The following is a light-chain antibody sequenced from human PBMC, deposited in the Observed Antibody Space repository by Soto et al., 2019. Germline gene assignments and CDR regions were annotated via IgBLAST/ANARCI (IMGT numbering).Light chain of an antibody. Sequence: DIVMTQSPATLSVSPGERVTLSCRASQSVSRNLAWYQQKPGQPPRLLIFGASTRANGIPARFSGSGSGTEFTLTISSLQSEDFAVYYGQQDKNWPPITFGQGTRLEVK. CDR2: GAS. V-gene: IGKV3D-15*01. CDR3: QQDKNWPPIT. J-gene: IGKJ5*01. CDR1: QSVSRN.